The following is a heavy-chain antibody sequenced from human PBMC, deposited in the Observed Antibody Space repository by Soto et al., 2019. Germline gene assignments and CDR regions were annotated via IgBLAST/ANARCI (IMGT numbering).Heavy chain of an antibody. CDR3: ARIGGNDFWSGYRSMYYFDY. J-gene: IGHJ4*02. Sequence: SETLSLICAVYGGSFSGYYWSWIRKTQGKGLEWIGEINHSGSTNYNPSLKSRVTISVDTSKNQFSLKLSSVTAADTAVYYCARIGGNDFWSGYRSMYYFDYWGQGTLVTVSS. D-gene: IGHD3-3*01. CDR1: GGSFSGYY. V-gene: IGHV4-34*01. CDR2: INHSGST.